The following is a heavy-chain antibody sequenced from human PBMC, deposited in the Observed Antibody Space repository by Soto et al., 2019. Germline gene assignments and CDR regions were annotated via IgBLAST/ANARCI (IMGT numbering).Heavy chain of an antibody. CDR2: ISGSGGST. V-gene: IGHV3-23*01. CDR3: ARTGKFYYYDNSGLPFDP. D-gene: IGHD3-22*01. J-gene: IGHJ5*02. Sequence: GGSLRLSCAASGFTFSSYGMHWVRQAPGKGLEWVSAISGSGGSTYYADSVKGRFTISRDNSKNTLYLQMNSLRAEDTAVYFCARTGKFYYYDNSGLPFDPWGQGTLVTVSS. CDR1: GFTFSSYG.